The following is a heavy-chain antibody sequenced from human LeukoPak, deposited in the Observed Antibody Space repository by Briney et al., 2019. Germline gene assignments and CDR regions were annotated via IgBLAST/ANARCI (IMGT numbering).Heavy chain of an antibody. Sequence: SSETLSLTCTVSGGSISTDLYYWTWIRQPAGKGLEWIGRIYSNGWTDYNPPLKSRVSISIDTSKNHFSLKMSLATAADTALYYCARGSGWNSFDPWGQGTLVTVSS. V-gene: IGHV4-61*02. CDR3: ARGSGWNSFDP. J-gene: IGHJ5*02. CDR1: GGSISTDLYY. CDR2: IYSNGWT. D-gene: IGHD6-19*01.